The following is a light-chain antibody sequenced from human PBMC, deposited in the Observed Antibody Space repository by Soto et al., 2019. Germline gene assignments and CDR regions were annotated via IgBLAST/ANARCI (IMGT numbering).Light chain of an antibody. V-gene: IGKV3-20*01. Sequence: EIVLTQSPGTLSLSPGERATLSCRASQSVSNNYLAWYQQKPGQAPRLLIYGASNRATGIPDRFSGSGSGTDFTLTISRLEPEDFAVYYCQRYLAYSFGQGTKVDIK. CDR3: QRYLAYS. J-gene: IGKJ2*03. CDR2: GAS. CDR1: QSVSNNY.